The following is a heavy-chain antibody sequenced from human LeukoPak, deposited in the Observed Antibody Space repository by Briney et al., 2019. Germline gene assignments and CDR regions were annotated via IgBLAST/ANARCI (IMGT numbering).Heavy chain of an antibody. CDR3: ASVSGTTMTTSY. CDR2: IYYSGST. J-gene: IGHJ4*02. Sequence: LRLSCAASGFTFSSYEMNWIRHPPGKGLEWIGSIYYSGSTYYNPSLKSRVTISVDTSKNQFSLKLSSVTAADTAVYYCASVSGTTMTTSYWGQGTLVTVSS. D-gene: IGHD4-17*01. V-gene: IGHV4-39*07. CDR1: GFTFSSYE.